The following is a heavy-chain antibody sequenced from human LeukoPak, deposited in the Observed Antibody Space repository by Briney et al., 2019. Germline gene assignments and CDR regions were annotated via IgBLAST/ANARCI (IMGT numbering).Heavy chain of an antibody. CDR3: ARQWSAVAGKEFDC. V-gene: IGHV5-51*01. CDR2: IYPGDSDT. J-gene: IGHJ4*02. D-gene: IGHD6-19*01. Sequence: GESLKISCKASGYSFTTYWIGCVRQMPGKGLEWMGIIYPGDSDTRYSPSFRGQVTISADKSISTAYLQWSSLRASDTAMYYCARQWSAVAGKEFDCWGQGTLVTVSS. CDR1: GYSFTTYW.